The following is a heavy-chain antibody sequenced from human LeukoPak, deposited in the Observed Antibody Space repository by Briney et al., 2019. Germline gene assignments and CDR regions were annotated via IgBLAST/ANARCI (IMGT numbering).Heavy chain of an antibody. CDR1: GGSISSFY. V-gene: IGHV4-59*01. Sequence: PSETLSLTCTVSGGSISSFYWSWIRQPPGKGLEWIGYIYYSGSTNYNPSLKSRVTISVDTSKNQFSLKLSSVTAADTAVYYCARASTSTGTTSGFAFDIWGQGTMVTVSS. CDR3: ARASTSTGTTSGFAFDI. J-gene: IGHJ3*02. D-gene: IGHD1-1*01. CDR2: IYYSGST.